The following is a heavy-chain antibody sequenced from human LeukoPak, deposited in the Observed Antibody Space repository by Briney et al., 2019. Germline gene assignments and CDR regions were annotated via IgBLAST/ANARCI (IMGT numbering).Heavy chain of an antibody. Sequence: SETLSLTCAVYGGSFSGYYWSWIRQPPGKGLEWIGEINHSGSTNYNPSLKSRVTISVDTSKNQFSLKLSSVTAADTAVYCCARFNKITMIVVPWGQGTLVTVSS. V-gene: IGHV4-34*01. CDR2: INHSGST. D-gene: IGHD3-22*01. J-gene: IGHJ4*02. CDR1: GGSFSGYY. CDR3: ARFNKITMIVVP.